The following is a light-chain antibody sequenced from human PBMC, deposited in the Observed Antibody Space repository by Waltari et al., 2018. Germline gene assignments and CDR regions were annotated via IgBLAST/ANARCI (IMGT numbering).Light chain of an antibody. CDR1: QSVISW. V-gene: IGKV1-5*01. J-gene: IGKJ2*01. CDR2: DAS. Sequence: DIQMTQSPSTLSASVGDTVTITCRASQSVISWLAWYQQKAGKAPTVLVYDASDLESGVPSRFSGSGSDTEFTLTISNLQPDDFATYYCKQYDSYVYTFGQGTKLEIK. CDR3: KQYDSYVYT.